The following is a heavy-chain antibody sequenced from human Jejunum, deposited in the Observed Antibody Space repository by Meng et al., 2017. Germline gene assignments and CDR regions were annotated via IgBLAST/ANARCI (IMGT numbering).Heavy chain of an antibody. V-gene: IGHV4-4*02. CDR1: GGSISTSDW. D-gene: IGHD1-26*01. Sequence: QGPRQEAGPGLLKPSGTLSLTCAVSGGSISTSDWWSWVRQPPGKGLEWIGEIHHSGSTNYNPSLKSRVTISVDKSKNQFSLKLNSVTAADTAVYYCAREWSGSYRHFDYWGQGTLVTVSS. J-gene: IGHJ4*02. CDR3: AREWSGSYRHFDY. CDR2: IHHSGST.